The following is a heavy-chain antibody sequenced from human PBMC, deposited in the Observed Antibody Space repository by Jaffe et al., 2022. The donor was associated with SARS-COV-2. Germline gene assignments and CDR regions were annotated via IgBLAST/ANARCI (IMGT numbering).Heavy chain of an antibody. J-gene: IGHJ6*02. CDR2: INPSGGST. CDR3: ARDFLVVVPAARHYYYYGMDV. Sequence: QVQLVQSGAEVKKPGASVKVSCKASGYTFTSYYMHWVRQAPGQGLEWMGIINPSGGSTSYAQKFQGRVTMTRDTSTSTVYMELSSLRSEDTAVYYCARDFLVVVPAARHYYYYGMDVWGQGTTVTVSS. D-gene: IGHD2-2*01. V-gene: IGHV1-46*01. CDR1: GYTFTSYY.